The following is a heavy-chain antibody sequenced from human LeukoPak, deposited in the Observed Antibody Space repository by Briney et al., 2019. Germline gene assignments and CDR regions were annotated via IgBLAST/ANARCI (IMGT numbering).Heavy chain of an antibody. CDR1: GYSFTSYW. CDR2: IYPGDSDT. V-gene: IGHV5-51*01. Sequence: GESLKISCKGSGYSFTSYWIGWVRQMPGKGLEWMGIIYPGDSDTRYSPSFQGQVTISADKSISTAYLQWSSLKVSDTAMYYCANRRGCSSTSCHDAFDVWGQGTMVTVSS. D-gene: IGHD2-2*01. J-gene: IGHJ3*01. CDR3: ANRRGCSSTSCHDAFDV.